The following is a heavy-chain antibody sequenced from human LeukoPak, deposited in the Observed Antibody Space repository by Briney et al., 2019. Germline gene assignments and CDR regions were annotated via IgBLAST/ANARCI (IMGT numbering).Heavy chain of an antibody. CDR2: IHHSGST. J-gene: IGHJ4*02. V-gene: IGHV4-38-2*01. CDR3: ARRYCSSTSCYLDY. D-gene: IGHD2-2*01. CDR1: GYSISSGHY. Sequence: SETLSLTCDVSGYSISSGHYWGWIRQPPGKGLEYIGSIHHSGSTYYNPSLMSRVTISVDTSKDQFSLKLSSVTAADTAVYYCARRYCSSTSCYLDYWGQGILVTVSS.